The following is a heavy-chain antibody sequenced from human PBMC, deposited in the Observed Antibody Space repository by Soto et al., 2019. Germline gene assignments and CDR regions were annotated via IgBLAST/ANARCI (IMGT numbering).Heavy chain of an antibody. V-gene: IGHV4-34*01. CDR1: GGSFSGYY. CDR3: ARRTGSEVPAAIGWFDP. CDR2: INHSGST. Sequence: QVQLQQWGAGLLKPSETLSLTCAVYGGSFSGYYWSWIRQPPGKGLEWIGEINHSGSTNYNPSLKSRVTISVDTSKNHFSLKLSSVTAADTAVYYCARRTGSEVPAAIGWFDPWGQGTLVTVSS. J-gene: IGHJ5*02. D-gene: IGHD2-2*02.